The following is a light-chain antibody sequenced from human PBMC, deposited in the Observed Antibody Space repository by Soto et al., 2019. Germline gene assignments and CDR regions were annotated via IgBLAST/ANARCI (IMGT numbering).Light chain of an antibody. Sequence: QSALTQPASVSGSPGQSITISCTGTSSDVGGYNYVSWYQQHPGKAPKLMIYDVSNRPSGVSNRFSGSKSGNTASLTISGPQDEDEAGYYCSSYTSSSTRVFGGGTKLTVL. J-gene: IGLJ2*01. CDR2: DVS. CDR3: SSYTSSSTRV. CDR1: SSDVGGYNY. V-gene: IGLV2-14*01.